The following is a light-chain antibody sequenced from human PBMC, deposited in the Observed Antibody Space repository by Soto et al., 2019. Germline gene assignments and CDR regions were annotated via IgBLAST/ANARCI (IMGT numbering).Light chain of an antibody. CDR3: SSYTSSGTLVV. J-gene: IGLJ2*01. Sequence: QSALTQPASVSGSPGQSITISCTGTSSDIGGYKYVSWYQQHPGKAPKLMIFEVSNRPSGVSNRFSGSKSGNTASLTISGLQADDEADYYCSSYTSSGTLVVFGGGTKVTV. CDR2: EVS. V-gene: IGLV2-14*01. CDR1: SSDIGGYKY.